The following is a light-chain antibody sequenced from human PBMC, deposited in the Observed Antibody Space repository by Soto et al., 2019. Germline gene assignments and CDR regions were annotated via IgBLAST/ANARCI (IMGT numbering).Light chain of an antibody. J-gene: IGKJ5*01. Sequence: IVLTQSPDTLCLSPGESATLSCRASQTVIHNHLAWHQQKPGQTPRLLVYGASSRATGIPDRFSGSGSGTDFTLTISRLEPEDFAVYYCQQHGTSPITFGQGTRLEI. CDR3: QQHGTSPIT. CDR1: QTVIHNH. V-gene: IGKV3-20*01. CDR2: GAS.